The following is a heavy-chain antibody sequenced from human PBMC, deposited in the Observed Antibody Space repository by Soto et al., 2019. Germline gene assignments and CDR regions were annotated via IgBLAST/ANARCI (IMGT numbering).Heavy chain of an antibody. CDR1: GGTFSSYA. D-gene: IGHD3-22*01. Sequence: SVKVSCKASGGTFSSYAISWVRQAPGQGLEWMGGIIPIFGTANYAQKFQGRVTITADESTSTAYMELSSLRSEDTAVYYCARDLPYYYDSSGYAFDYWGQGTLVTVSS. CDR3: ARDLPYYYDSSGYAFDY. CDR2: IIPIFGTA. J-gene: IGHJ4*02. V-gene: IGHV1-69*13.